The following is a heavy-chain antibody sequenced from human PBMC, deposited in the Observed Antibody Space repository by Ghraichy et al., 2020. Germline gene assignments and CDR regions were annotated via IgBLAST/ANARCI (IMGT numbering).Heavy chain of an antibody. J-gene: IGHJ4*02. D-gene: IGHD2/OR15-2a*01. CDR3: AKELGDYCNGLGGN. CDR1: GFTFSSYA. Sequence: GESLNISCAASGFTFSSYAMTWVRQAPGKGLEWVSAISGRSDRAFYADSVKGRFTISRDNSKNTLYLQIASLRADDTAIYYCAKELGDYCNGLGGNWGQGTLVTFSS. V-gene: IGHV3-23*01. CDR2: ISGRSDRA.